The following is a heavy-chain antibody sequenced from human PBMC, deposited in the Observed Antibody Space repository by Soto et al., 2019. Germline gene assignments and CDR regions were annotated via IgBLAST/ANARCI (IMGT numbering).Heavy chain of an antibody. CDR3: ARDGKYCSSTSCSHYYYYGMDV. V-gene: IGHV3-30-3*01. CDR2: ISYDGSNK. Sequence: GGSLSLSCAASGFPFSSYAMHWVRQAPGKGLEWVAVISYDGSNKYYADSVKGRFTISRDNPKNTLYLQMNSLRAEDTAVYYCARDGKYCSSTSCSHYYYYGMDVWGQGTTVTVSS. J-gene: IGHJ6*02. CDR1: GFPFSSYA. D-gene: IGHD2-2*01.